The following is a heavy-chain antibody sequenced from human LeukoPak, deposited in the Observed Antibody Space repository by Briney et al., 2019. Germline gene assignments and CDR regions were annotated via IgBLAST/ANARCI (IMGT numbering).Heavy chain of an antibody. CDR2: IKSKTDGGTT. CDR1: GFTFSSHE. Sequence: PGGSLRLSCSASGFTFSSHEMNWVRQAPGKGLEWVGRIKSKTDGGTTDYAAPVKGRFTISRDDSKNTLYLQMNSLKTEDTAVYYCTTFGWELPEYYFDYWGQGTLVTVSS. D-gene: IGHD1-26*01. J-gene: IGHJ4*02. V-gene: IGHV3-15*01. CDR3: TTFGWELPEYYFDY.